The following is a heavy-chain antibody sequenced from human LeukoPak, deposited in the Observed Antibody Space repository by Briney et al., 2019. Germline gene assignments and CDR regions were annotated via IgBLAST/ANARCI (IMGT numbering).Heavy chain of an antibody. CDR2: IYPGDSDT. D-gene: IGHD6-19*01. V-gene: IGHV5-51*01. CDR1: GSSFTSYW. J-gene: IGHJ4*02. Sequence: GESLKISCKGSGSSFTSYWIGWVRQVPGRGLEWMGIIYPGDSDTRFSPSFQGQVTISADKSITTAYLQWSSLKASDTAMYYCARQVELRVSGWYFDHWGQGTLVTVSS. CDR3: ARQVELRVSGWYFDH.